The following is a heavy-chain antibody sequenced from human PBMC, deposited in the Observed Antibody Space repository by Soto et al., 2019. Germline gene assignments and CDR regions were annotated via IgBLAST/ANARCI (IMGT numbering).Heavy chain of an antibody. CDR1: GFTFSSYG. Sequence: QVQLVESGGGVVQPGRSLRLSCAASGFTFSSYGMHWVRQAPGKGLEWVAVISYDGSNKYYADSVKGRFTISRDNSKNTLYGQMNSLRVGDTAVYYCAKVDGGEPHTGGGWGQGTLVTVSS. CDR2: ISYDGSNK. CDR3: AKVDGGEPHTGGG. V-gene: IGHV3-30*18. D-gene: IGHD3-16*01. J-gene: IGHJ4*02.